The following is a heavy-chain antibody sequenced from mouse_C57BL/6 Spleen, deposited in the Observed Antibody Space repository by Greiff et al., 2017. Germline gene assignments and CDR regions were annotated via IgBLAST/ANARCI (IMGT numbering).Heavy chain of an antibody. J-gene: IGHJ1*03. CDR1: GFSLTSYG. Sequence: VKVVESGPGLVAPSQSLSITCTVSGFSLTSYGVHWVRQPPGKGLEWLVVIWSDGSTTYNSALNSRMSISKDNSKSQVFLKMTSLQTDDTAMDYGAREGRGRYFDVWGTGTTVAVAS. V-gene: IGHV2-6*03. CDR3: AREGRGRYFDV. CDR2: IWSDGST.